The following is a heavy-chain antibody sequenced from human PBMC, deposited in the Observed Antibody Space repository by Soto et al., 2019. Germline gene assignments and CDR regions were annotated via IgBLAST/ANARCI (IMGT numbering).Heavy chain of an antibody. D-gene: IGHD2-2*01. CDR3: GRGPSPRAPAGGTPYYYAMDV. Sequence: ASVKVSCKASGYDFTAYDINWVRQASGQGLEWMGWMNPINGATGSARRFQGRVSMTRNTATATAYLELTSLRSDDSAVHCCGRGPSPRAPAGGTPYYYAMDVWGQGTTVTVSS. V-gene: IGHV1-8*02. CDR2: MNPINGAT. J-gene: IGHJ6*02. CDR1: GYDFTAYD.